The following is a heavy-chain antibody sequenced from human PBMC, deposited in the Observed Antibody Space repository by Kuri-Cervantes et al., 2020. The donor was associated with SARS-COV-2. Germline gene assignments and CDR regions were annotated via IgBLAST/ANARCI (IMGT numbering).Heavy chain of an antibody. CDR1: RFTVSSNY. CDR3: TRELSGWDSYYFYYMDV. Sequence: GGSLRLSCAASRFTVSSNYMSWVRQAPGKGLEWVSVIYSGGSTYYADSVKVRFTISRDNSKNTLDLQMNSLRVEDTAVYYCTRELSGWDSYYFYYMDVWGKGSTVTVSS. D-gene: IGHD6-19*01. V-gene: IGHV3-66*01. J-gene: IGHJ6*03. CDR2: IYSGGST.